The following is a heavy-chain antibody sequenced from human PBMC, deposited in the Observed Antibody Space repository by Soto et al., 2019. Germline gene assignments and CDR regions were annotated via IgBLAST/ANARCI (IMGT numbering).Heavy chain of an antibody. V-gene: IGHV3-11*06. D-gene: IGHD2-8*02. CDR1: GFTFSDYY. CDR2: ISSRGNFT. Sequence: HVHMVESGGDLVKPGGSLRLSCAVSGFTFSDYYMSWIRQAPEKGLEWVAYISSRGNFTNYADSVRGRFTISRDNVKNSLFLQMNSLRDEDTAVYYCARDGGVIKAAATGGGYGMDVWGQGTTVIVSS. CDR3: ARDGGVIKAAATGGGYGMDV. J-gene: IGHJ6*02.